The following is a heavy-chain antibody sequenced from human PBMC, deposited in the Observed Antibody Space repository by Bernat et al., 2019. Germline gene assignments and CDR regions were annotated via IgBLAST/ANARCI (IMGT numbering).Heavy chain of an antibody. D-gene: IGHD3-3*01. CDR2: IYYSGST. CDR3: ARHSYDFFSPFDY. J-gene: IGHJ4*02. V-gene: IGHV4-30-2*03. CDR1: GFTFGDYA. Sequence: VQLVESGGGLVKPGRSLRLSCTASGFTFGDYAMSWFRQAPGKGLEWIGSIYYSGSTYYKPSLKSRVTISVDTSKNQFSLKLSSVTAADTTVYYCARHSYDFFSPFDYWGQGTLVTVSS.